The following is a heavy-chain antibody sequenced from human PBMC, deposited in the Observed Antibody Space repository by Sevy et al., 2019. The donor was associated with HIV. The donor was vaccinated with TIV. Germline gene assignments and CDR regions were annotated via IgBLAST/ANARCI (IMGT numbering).Heavy chain of an antibody. J-gene: IGHJ4*02. CDR2: IKQDGSEK. Sequence: GGSLRLSCAASGFTFSSYWMTWVRQAPGKGLEWVANIKQDGSEKYYVDAVKGRFTISRDNAKSSLYLQMNSLRAEDTAVYYCATRPFATIFGVVRSPGHYWGQGTLVTVSS. D-gene: IGHD3-3*01. CDR3: ATRPFATIFGVVRSPGHY. CDR1: GFTFSSYW. V-gene: IGHV3-7*01.